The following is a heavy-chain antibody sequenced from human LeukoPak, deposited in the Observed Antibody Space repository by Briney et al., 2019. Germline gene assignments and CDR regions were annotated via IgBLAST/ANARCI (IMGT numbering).Heavy chain of an antibody. D-gene: IGHD1-7*01. V-gene: IGHV1-2*02. CDR1: GYTFSDYY. J-gene: IGHJ4*02. Sequence: ASVKVSCKASGYTFSDYYMHWVRQAPGQGLEWMGWINPKSGATNYAQKFQSRVTMTRDTSINTAYMEVSRLRSDDMAVYYCASGETTATALVNYTPFDYWGQGTLVTVSS. CDR2: INPKSGAT. CDR3: ASGETTATALVNYTPFDY.